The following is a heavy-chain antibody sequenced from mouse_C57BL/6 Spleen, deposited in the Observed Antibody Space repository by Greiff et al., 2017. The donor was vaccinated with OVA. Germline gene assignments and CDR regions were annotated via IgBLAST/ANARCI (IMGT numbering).Heavy chain of an antibody. D-gene: IGHD1-1*01. CDR2: IYPGDGDT. CDR1: GYAFSSYW. V-gene: IGHV1-80*01. Sequence: VQLQQSGAELVKPGASVKISCKASGYAFSSYWMNWVKQRPGKGLEWIGQIYPGDGDTNYNGKFKGKATLTADKSSSTAYMQLSSLTSEDAAVDFWARLTTVVAKGYFDYWGQGTTLTVSS. J-gene: IGHJ2*01. CDR3: ARLTTVVAKGYFDY.